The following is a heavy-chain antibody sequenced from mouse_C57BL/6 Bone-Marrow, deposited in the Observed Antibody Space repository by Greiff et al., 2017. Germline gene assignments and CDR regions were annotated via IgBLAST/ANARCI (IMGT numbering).Heavy chain of an antibody. CDR3: ARLDDGYYTWFAY. CDR1: GYAFSSSW. CDR2: IYPGDGDT. V-gene: IGHV1-82*01. D-gene: IGHD2-3*01. J-gene: IGHJ3*01. Sequence: VKLMESGPELVKPGASVKISCKASGYAFSSSWMNWVQQRPGKGLEWIGRIYPGDGDTNYNGKFKGKATLTADKSSSTAYMQLSSLTSEDSAVYFCARLDDGYYTWFAYWGQGTLVTVSA.